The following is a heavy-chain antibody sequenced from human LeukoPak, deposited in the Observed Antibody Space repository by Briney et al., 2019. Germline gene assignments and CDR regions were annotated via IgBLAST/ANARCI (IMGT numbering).Heavy chain of an antibody. CDR3: ARPYYYSSGSLYY. D-gene: IGHD3-10*01. V-gene: IGHV3-7*01. Sequence: GGALRLSCAASGFTFSAYWMTWVRQAPGKGLEWVASIKKDGSEKYYVDSVKGRFTISRDNAKNSLHPQMNSLRAEDTAVYFCARPYYYSSGSLYYWGQGTLVTVSS. CDR2: IKKDGSEK. J-gene: IGHJ4*02. CDR1: GFTFSAYW.